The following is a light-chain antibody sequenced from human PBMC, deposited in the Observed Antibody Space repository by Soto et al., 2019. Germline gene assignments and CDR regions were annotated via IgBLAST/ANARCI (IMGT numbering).Light chain of an antibody. CDR1: SSDVGGYNY. Sequence: QSALTQPASVSGSPGQSITISCTGTSSDVGGYNYVSWYQQHPGKAPKLMIYEVSNRPSGVSNRFSGSKSGNTASLTISVLQAEYEADYYCSSYTSSSTYVFGTGTEVTVL. J-gene: IGLJ1*01. CDR2: EVS. CDR3: SSYTSSSTYV. V-gene: IGLV2-14*01.